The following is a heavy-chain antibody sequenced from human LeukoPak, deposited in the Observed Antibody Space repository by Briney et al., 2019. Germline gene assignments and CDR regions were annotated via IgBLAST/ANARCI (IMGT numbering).Heavy chain of an antibody. CDR2: ISYTGST. V-gene: IGHV4-61*08. CDR3: VRVGGSPLGALDI. J-gene: IGHJ3*02. CDR1: GGSISSGGYY. Sequence: SETLSLTCTVSGGSISSGGYYWSWIRQPPGKGLEWIGYISYTGSTNYNPSLKSRVTMSGDTPKNQFSLNLSSVTAADTAVYYCVRVGGSPLGALDIWGQGTMVTVSS.